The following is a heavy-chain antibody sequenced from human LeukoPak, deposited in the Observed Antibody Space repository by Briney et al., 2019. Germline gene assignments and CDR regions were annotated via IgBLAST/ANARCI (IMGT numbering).Heavy chain of an antibody. Sequence: GGSLRLSCAASGFTLSSYGMHWVRQAPGKGLEWVAVIWYGGSNKYYADSVKGRFTISRDNSKNTLYLQMNSLRAEDTAVYYCARDPSHYCGGDCYSGSFDYWGQGTLVTVSS. J-gene: IGHJ4*02. CDR2: IWYGGSNK. CDR3: ARDPSHYCGGDCYSGSFDY. V-gene: IGHV3-33*01. CDR1: GFTLSSYG. D-gene: IGHD2-21*02.